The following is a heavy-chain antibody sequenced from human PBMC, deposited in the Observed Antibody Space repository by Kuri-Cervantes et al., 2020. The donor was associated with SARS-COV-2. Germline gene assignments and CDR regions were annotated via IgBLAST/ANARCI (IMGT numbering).Heavy chain of an antibody. V-gene: IGHV3-15*07. CDR2: IQSKSDGGTT. J-gene: IGHJ3*02. CDR1: GFTFSNFW. Sequence: GGSLRLSCAASGFTFSNFWMNWVRQAPGKGLEWVGRIQSKSDGGTTDFGAPVKGRFSISRDDSRDRLYLQMDSLKTEDTAVYYCTTEAYSVSQGRAFDIWGQGTMVTVSS. CDR3: TTEAYSVSQGRAFDI. D-gene: IGHD1-26*01.